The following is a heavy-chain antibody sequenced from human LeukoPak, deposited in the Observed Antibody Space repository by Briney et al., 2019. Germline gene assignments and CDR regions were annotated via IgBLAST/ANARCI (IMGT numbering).Heavy chain of an antibody. CDR3: SNDHPSDGWPTFEY. J-gene: IGHJ4*02. CDR1: GFSVSSRA. Sequence: PGGSLRLSCAASGFSVSSRAMSWVRQAPGKGLEWLSSITNNAGKTYYAASVKGRFTISRDEYQNTVFLAMSSLRVEDTAVYYCSNDHPSDGWPTFEYWGQGILVTLSS. CDR2: ITNNAGKT. D-gene: IGHD2-15*01. V-gene: IGHV3-23*01.